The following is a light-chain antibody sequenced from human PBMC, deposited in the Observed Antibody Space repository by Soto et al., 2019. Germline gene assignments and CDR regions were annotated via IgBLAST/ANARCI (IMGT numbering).Light chain of an antibody. Sequence: EIVLTQSPGTQSLSPGERATLSCRASQSVSVNSLAWYQQKGGQAPRLLIYAASTRATGVPVRFSGTGSGTDFALTISRLETDDSAVYYCQQYGGSPFTFGPGTKVDIK. CDR1: QSVSVNS. CDR3: QQYGGSPFT. CDR2: AAS. V-gene: IGKV3-20*01. J-gene: IGKJ3*01.